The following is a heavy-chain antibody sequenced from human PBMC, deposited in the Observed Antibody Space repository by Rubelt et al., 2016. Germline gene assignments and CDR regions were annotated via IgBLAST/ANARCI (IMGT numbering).Heavy chain of an antibody. CDR3: ASMEVENYYYYGMDV. Sequence: PGRGLEWMGWISAYNGNTNCAQKLQGRVTMTTDTSTSTAYMELRSLRSDDTAVYYCASMEVENYYYYGMDVWGQGTTVTVSS. J-gene: IGHJ6*02. V-gene: IGHV1-18*01. D-gene: IGHD1-1*01. CDR2: ISAYNGNT.